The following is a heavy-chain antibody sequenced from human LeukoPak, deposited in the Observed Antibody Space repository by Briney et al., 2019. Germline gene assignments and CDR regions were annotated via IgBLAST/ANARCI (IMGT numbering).Heavy chain of an antibody. V-gene: IGHV4-39*07. D-gene: IGHD2-15*01. CDR3: ASEYCSGDSCEGGHFDY. CDR2: IYYSGHT. J-gene: IGHJ4*02. CDR1: GGSISSNYYY. Sequence: SETLSLTCTVSGGSISSNYYYWGWIRQPPGKGLEWIGSIYYSGHTYYNPSLKSRVTISVDTSNNQFSLKLSSVTAADTAIYYCASEYCSGDSCEGGHFDYRGQGTLVTVSS.